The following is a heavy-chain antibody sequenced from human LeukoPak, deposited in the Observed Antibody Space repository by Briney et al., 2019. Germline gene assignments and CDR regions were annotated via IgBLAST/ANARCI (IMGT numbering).Heavy chain of an antibody. Sequence: SETLSLTCTVSGGSISNYYWSWIRQPPGRGLEWIGYVYYTGSTSYNPSLKSRVTISGDTSKNQFSLKLSSVTAADTAVYYCTRRGGSSSSDWFDPWGQGTLVIVSS. V-gene: IGHV4-59*08. CDR1: GGSISNYY. CDR3: TRRGGSSSSDWFDP. J-gene: IGHJ5*02. CDR2: VYYTGST. D-gene: IGHD6-6*01.